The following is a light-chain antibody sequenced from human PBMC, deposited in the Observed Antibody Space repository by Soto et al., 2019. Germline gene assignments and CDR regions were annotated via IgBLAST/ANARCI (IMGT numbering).Light chain of an antibody. V-gene: IGKV3D-11*01. CDR2: DAS. CDR3: QQRGNWPIT. Sequence: ETVLTQSPATMSLSPGDSVALSCRASQGIYHDLGWYQQKPGQTPRLLIFDASHRATGVPARFSGSVSGTDFTLTISSLEPEDFAVYYCQQRGNWPITFGQVTRLEMK. J-gene: IGKJ5*01. CDR1: QGIYHD.